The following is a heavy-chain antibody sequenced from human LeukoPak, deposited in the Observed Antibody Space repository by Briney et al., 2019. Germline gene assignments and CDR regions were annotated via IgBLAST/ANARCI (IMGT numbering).Heavy chain of an antibody. CDR3: ARAQHYDILTGYYQTFYYMDV. Sequence: GASVKVSCKASGYSFTSHYMHWVRQAPGQGLEWMGLINPRGTSTIYAQKFQGRVTITADKSTSTAYMELSSLRSEDTAVYYCARAQHYDILTGYYQTFYYMDVWGKGTTVTVSS. CDR2: INPRGTST. CDR1: GYSFTSHY. D-gene: IGHD3-9*01. V-gene: IGHV1-46*01. J-gene: IGHJ6*03.